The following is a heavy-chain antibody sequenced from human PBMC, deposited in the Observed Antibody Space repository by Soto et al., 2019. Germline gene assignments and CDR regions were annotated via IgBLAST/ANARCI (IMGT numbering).Heavy chain of an antibody. D-gene: IGHD1-26*01. CDR1: GFTFSSYA. CDR3: ARERGGATSYYYYGMDV. V-gene: IGHV3-23*01. CDR2: ISGSGGRT. Sequence: EVQLLESGGGLVQTGGSLRLSCAASGFTFSSYAMSWVRQAPGKGLEWVSAISGSGGRTYYADSVKGRFTISRDNSKNTLYLQMNSLRADDTAVYYCARERGGATSYYYYGMDVWGQGTTVTVSS. J-gene: IGHJ6*02.